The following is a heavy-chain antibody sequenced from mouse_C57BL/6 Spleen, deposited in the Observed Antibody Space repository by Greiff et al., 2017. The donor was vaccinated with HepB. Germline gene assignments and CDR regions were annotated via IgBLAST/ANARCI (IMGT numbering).Heavy chain of an antibody. V-gene: IGHV3-6*01. CDR1: GYSITSGYY. Sequence: EVHLVESGPGLVKPSQSLSLTCSVTGYSITSGYYWNWIRQFPGNKLEWMGYISYDGSNNYNPSLKNRISITRDTSKNQFFLKLNSVTTEDTATYYCARAPVDAMDYWGQGTSVTVSS. CDR3: ARAPVDAMDY. J-gene: IGHJ4*01. CDR2: ISYDGSN.